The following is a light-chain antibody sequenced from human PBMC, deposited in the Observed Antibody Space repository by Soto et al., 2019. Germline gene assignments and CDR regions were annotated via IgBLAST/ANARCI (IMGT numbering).Light chain of an antibody. CDR2: GAS. CDR1: QNVNSN. CDR3: QQYENWPPIT. Sequence: EVLMTQSPATLFVSPGERTTLSCRASQNVNSNLAWYQQKPGQAPRILIYGASTRATGIPARFSGSGSGTEFTLTISSLQSEDFAIYYCQQYENWPPITFGQGTRLEIK. V-gene: IGKV3-15*01. J-gene: IGKJ5*01.